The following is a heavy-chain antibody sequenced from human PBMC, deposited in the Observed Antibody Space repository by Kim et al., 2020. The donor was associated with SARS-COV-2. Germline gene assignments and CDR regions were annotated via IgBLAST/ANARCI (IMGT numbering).Heavy chain of an antibody. CDR3: ARDATNGPSGEIGDY. CDR2: INPSGGNT. CDR1: GYTFTTYY. D-gene: IGHD3-10*01. V-gene: IGHV1-46*01. Sequence: ASVKVSCKASGYTFTTYYMHWVRQAPGQGLEWMGIINPSGGNTSYAQKFQGRVTMTRDTSTSTVYMELSSLRSEDTAVYYCARDATNGPSGEIGDYWGQGTLVTVSS. J-gene: IGHJ4*02.